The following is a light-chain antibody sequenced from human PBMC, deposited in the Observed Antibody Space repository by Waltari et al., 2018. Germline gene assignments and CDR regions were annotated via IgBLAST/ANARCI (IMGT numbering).Light chain of an antibody. V-gene: IGKV1-39*01. CDR3: EQTYSVPPFT. CDR1: QTVRRF. Sequence: DIQMTQSPSSLSASVGDRVSLTCRASQTVRRFLNWYLQKPEKAPVLLVYATSNLRGGVPSRFSGSGSGTNFTLTISSLQPEDFGTYYCEQTYSVPPFTFGPGTRVDV. J-gene: IGKJ3*01. CDR2: ATS.